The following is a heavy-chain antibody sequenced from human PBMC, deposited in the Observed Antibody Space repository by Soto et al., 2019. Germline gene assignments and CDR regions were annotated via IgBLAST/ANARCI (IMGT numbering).Heavy chain of an antibody. D-gene: IGHD5-18*01. J-gene: IGHJ3*01. CDR2: LNPDTGNT. CDR3: ARDIQSVGPRANDAFDV. Sequence: QVQLVQSGAELKKPGASVNISCTASGFTFSDNLINWVRQVPGQGLEWMGWLNPDTGNTRYSETFQRTVTISRHPSASIAYLELSGLKNEDTALYFCARDIQSVGPRANDAFDVWGQGTMITVSS. CDR1: GFTFSDNL. V-gene: IGHV1-3*01.